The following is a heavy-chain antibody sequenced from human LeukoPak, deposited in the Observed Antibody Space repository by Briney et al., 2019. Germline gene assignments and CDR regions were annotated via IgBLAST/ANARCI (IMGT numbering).Heavy chain of an antibody. CDR3: ARDDCSSTSCKLDY. D-gene: IGHD2-2*01. Sequence: GGSLRLSCAASGFTFSSYAMHWVRQAPGKGLEWVAVISYDGSNKYYADSAKGRFTISRDNAKNSLYLQMNSLRAEDTAVYYCARDDCSSTSCKLDYWGQGTLVTVSS. CDR2: ISYDGSNK. J-gene: IGHJ4*02. V-gene: IGHV3-30-3*01. CDR1: GFTFSSYA.